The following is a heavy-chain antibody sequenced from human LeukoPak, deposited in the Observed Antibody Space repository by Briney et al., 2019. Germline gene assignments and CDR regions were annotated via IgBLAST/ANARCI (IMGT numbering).Heavy chain of an antibody. J-gene: IGHJ4*02. CDR2: INTYNGNT. CDR1: GYTFTSYG. Sequence: ASVKVSCKASGYTFTSYGISWVRQAPGQGLEWMGWINTYNGNTNYAQILQGRVTLTRDTSTSTAYMELRSLRPDDTAVYYCARGGVGDGYYLYYFDYWGQGTLVTVSS. V-gene: IGHV1-18*01. D-gene: IGHD3-22*01. CDR3: ARGGVGDGYYLYYFDY.